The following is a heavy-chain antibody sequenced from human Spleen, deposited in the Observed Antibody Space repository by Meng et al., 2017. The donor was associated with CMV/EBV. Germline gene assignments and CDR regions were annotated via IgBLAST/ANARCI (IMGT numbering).Heavy chain of an antibody. Sequence: SETLSLTCTISGGSISSYYWSWIRQPPGKGLEWIGHIHYSGSTNYNPSLKSRVTVSADTSKNQFSLKLRSVTAADTAVYYCARERREYCSSTSCSWNYSAFDIWGQGTMVTVSS. D-gene: IGHD2-2*01. CDR1: GGSISSYY. V-gene: IGHV4-59*01. CDR2: IHYSGST. CDR3: ARERREYCSSTSCSWNYSAFDI. J-gene: IGHJ3*02.